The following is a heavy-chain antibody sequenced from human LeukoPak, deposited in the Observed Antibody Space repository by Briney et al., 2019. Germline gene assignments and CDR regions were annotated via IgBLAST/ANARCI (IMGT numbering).Heavy chain of an antibody. CDR2: IYYSGST. CDR1: GGSISSYY. J-gene: IGHJ4*02. Sequence: PSETLSLTCTVSGGSISSYYWSWIRQPPGKGLEWIGYIYYSGSTNYNPSLKSRVTISVDTSKNQFSLKLSSVTAVDTAVYYRARVTMVRGVIVEDYWGQGTLVTVSS. CDR3: ARVTMVRGVIVEDY. D-gene: IGHD3-10*01. V-gene: IGHV4-59*01.